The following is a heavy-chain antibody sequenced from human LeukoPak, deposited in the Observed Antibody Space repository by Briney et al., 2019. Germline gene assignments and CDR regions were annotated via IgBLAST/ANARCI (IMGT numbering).Heavy chain of an antibody. CDR2: ISWNSANR. D-gene: IGHD6-13*01. Sequence: GRSLRLSCAASGFTFDDYVMHWVRQAPGKGLEWVSGISWNSANRDYADSVRGRFTVSRDNAMNSVYLQMNSLRAEDTAVYFCATPVGGIWSFDYWGQGTLVTVSS. V-gene: IGHV3-9*01. J-gene: IGHJ4*02. CDR3: ATPVGGIWSFDY. CDR1: GFTFDDYV.